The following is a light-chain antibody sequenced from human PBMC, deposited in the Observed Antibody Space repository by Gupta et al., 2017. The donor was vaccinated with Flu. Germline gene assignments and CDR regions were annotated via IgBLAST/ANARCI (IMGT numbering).Light chain of an antibody. CDR3: RQGEPWPLT. CDR2: KGS. Sequence: VTLGKPASITCRASQVIVYSNGNTSLNWFQQGPGQSPRRLVYKGSNRDSGVPDRLSRSRWATDITLKSSRVEAADVGVYYSRQGEPWPLTFGQGTXVEVK. J-gene: IGKJ1*01. CDR1: QVIVYSNGNTS. V-gene: IGKV2-30*01.